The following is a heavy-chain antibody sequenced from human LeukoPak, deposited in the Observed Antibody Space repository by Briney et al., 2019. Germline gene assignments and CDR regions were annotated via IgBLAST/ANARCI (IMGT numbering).Heavy chain of an antibody. CDR3: ATPSGSYFGYYYFHW. CDR1: GYRFSDYY. D-gene: IGHD3-22*01. J-gene: IGHJ4*02. Sequence: ASVKVSCKASGYRFSDYYIHWVQQAPGKGLEWMGRVNPKNGETMYVGKLLGRISISADTSTDTVYMELSSLRPEDTAVYYCATPSGSYFGYYYFHWWGQGTLVTVSS. V-gene: IGHV1-69-2*01. CDR2: VNPKNGET.